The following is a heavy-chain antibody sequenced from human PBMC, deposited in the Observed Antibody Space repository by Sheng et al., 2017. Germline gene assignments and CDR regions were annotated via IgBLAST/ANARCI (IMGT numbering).Heavy chain of an antibody. CDR2: IYHSGST. J-gene: IGHJ5*02. V-gene: IGHV4-38-2*01. CDR3: ARARSGSIDP. Sequence: QVQLQESGPGLVKPSETLSLTCAVSGYSISSGYYWGWIRQPPGKGLEWIGSIYHSGSTYYNPSLKSRVTISVDTSKNQFSLKLSSVTAADTAVYYCARARSGSIDPWGQGTLVTVSS. CDR1: GYSISSGYY. D-gene: IGHD2-15*01.